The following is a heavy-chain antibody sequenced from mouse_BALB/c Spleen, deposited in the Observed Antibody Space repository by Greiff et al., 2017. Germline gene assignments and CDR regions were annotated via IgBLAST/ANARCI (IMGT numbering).Heavy chain of an antibody. CDR1: GFTFSSFG. J-gene: IGHJ3*01. Sequence: EVNVVESGGGLVQPGGSRKLSCAASGFTFSSFGMHWVRQAPEKGLEWVAYISSGSSTIYYADTVKGRFTISRDNPKNTLFLQMTSLRSEDTAMYYCAREREYYGSSYWCAYWGQGTLVTVSA. D-gene: IGHD1-1*01. CDR3: AREREYYGSSYWCAY. V-gene: IGHV5-17*02. CDR2: ISSGSSTI.